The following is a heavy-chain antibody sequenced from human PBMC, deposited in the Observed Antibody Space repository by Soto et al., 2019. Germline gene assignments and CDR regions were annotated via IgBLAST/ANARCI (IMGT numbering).Heavy chain of an antibody. CDR3: ARWADTYGDTHDAFDI. V-gene: IGHV4-30-2*01. CDR1: GGSISSGGYS. CDR2: IYHSGST. Sequence: QLQLQESGPGLVKPSQTLSLTCAVSGGSISSGGYSWSWIRQPPGKGLEWIGYIYHSGSTYYNPSLKSRVTISVDRSKNQFSLKLSSVTAADTAVYYCARWADTYGDTHDAFDIWGQGTMVTVSS. D-gene: IGHD4-17*01. J-gene: IGHJ3*02.